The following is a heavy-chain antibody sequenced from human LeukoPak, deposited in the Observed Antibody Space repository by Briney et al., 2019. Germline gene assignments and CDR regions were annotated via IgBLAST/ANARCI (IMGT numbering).Heavy chain of an antibody. CDR1: GGSISSSNYN. Sequence: SETLSLTCTVSGGSISSSNYNWGWVRQPPGKGLEWIGSFSYDGRNYHNPSLKSRVTVSVDTSKNQFSLTLSSVTAADTAVYFCARRSYYDSGGYYYSAFDIWGQGTMVTVSS. D-gene: IGHD3-22*01. V-gene: IGHV4-39*01. CDR2: FSYDGRN. J-gene: IGHJ3*02. CDR3: ARRSYYDSGGYYYSAFDI.